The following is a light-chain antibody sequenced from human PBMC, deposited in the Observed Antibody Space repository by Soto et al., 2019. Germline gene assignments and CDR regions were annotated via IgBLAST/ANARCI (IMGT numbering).Light chain of an antibody. J-gene: IGKJ1*01. CDR1: QSINIW. Sequence: DIQMTQSPSTLSASVGDRVTITCRASQSINIWLAWYQQKPGKAPKLLIYDASSLQSGVPSRFRGSGSGTDFTLTISSLQPDDFATYYCQQYNSYSFGQGTKVDIK. CDR3: QQYNSYS. CDR2: DAS. V-gene: IGKV1-5*01.